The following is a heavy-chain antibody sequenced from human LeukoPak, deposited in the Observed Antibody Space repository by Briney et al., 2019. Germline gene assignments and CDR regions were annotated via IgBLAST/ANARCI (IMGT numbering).Heavy chain of an antibody. Sequence: GESLKISCKGSGNTFTNYWIGWVRQLPGKGLEWMGIIYPGDSETRYSPSFQGQVTISADKSISTAYLQWSSLKASDTAMYYCARIITMVRGVAEFADYWGQGTLVTVSS. CDR3: ARIITMVRGVAEFADY. V-gene: IGHV5-51*01. CDR2: IYPGDSET. D-gene: IGHD3-10*01. J-gene: IGHJ4*02. CDR1: GNTFTNYW.